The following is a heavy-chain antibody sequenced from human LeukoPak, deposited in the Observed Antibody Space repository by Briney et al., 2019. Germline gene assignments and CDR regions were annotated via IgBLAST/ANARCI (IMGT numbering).Heavy chain of an antibody. CDR1: GGSISSYY. Sequence: ASETLSLTCTVSGGSISSYYWSWIRQPPGRGLEWIGYIYYSGSTNYNPSLKSRVTISVDTSKNQFSLKVSSVTAADTAVYYCARESCGSTSCYRDRDYYYYMDVWGKGTTVTVSS. CDR2: IYYSGST. J-gene: IGHJ6*03. V-gene: IGHV4-59*01. CDR3: ARESCGSTSCYRDRDYYYYMDV. D-gene: IGHD2-2*01.